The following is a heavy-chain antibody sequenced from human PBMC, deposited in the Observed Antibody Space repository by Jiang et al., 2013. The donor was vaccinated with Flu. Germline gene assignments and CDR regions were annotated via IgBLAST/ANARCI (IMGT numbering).Heavy chain of an antibody. J-gene: IGHJ2*01. Sequence: SGPGLVKPSETLSLTCAVSGASVSSYYWSWIRQPAGEGLEWIGRFYTIGNTNYNPSLKSRVTMSVDTSKNQFSLKLTSVTAADTAVYYCARGPTGDGNWYFDLWGRGTLVTVSS. CDR2: FYTIGNT. CDR3: ARGPTGDGNWYFDL. CDR1: GASVSSYY. D-gene: IGHD7-27*01. V-gene: IGHV4-4*07.